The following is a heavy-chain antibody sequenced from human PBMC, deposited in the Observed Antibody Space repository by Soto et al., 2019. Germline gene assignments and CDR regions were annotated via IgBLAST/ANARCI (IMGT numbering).Heavy chain of an antibody. CDR3: AKDRVSVYCGGDCFGGGMDV. J-gene: IGHJ6*02. CDR2: ISYDGSNK. D-gene: IGHD2-21*02. Sequence: GGSLRLSCAASGFTFSSYFMHWVRQAPGKGLEWVAVISYDGSNKYYADSVKGRFTISRDNSKNTLYLQMNSLRAEDTAVYYCAKDRVSVYCGGDCFGGGMDVWGQGTTVTVSS. CDR1: GFTFSSYF. V-gene: IGHV3-30*18.